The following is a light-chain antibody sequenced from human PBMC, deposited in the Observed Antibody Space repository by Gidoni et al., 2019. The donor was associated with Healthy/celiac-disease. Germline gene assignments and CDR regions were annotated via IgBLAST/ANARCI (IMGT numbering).Light chain of an antibody. J-gene: IGKJ4*01. CDR2: AAS. V-gene: IGKV1-39*01. Sequence: DIQMTKSPSSLSASVGDRVTITGRASQSISSYLNWYQQKPGKAPKLLIYAASSLQSGVPSRFSGSGSGTDFTLTISSLQPEDFATYYCQQSYSTPRLTFGGGTKVEIK. CDR1: QSISSY. CDR3: QQSYSTPRLT.